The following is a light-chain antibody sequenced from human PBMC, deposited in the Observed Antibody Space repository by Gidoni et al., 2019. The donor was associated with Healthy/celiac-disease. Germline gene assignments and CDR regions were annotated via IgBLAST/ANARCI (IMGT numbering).Light chain of an antibody. J-gene: IGKJ4*01. Sequence: EVVMTQSPAIVSVSPGDTATLSCRASQAINSNLAWYQQRPGQAPRLLIYGASTRATGIPARFSGSGSGTEFTLTISNLQFEDFAVYYCHQYRNWPSLTFGGGTKVDIK. CDR3: HQYRNWPSLT. V-gene: IGKV3-15*01. CDR1: QAINSN. CDR2: GAS.